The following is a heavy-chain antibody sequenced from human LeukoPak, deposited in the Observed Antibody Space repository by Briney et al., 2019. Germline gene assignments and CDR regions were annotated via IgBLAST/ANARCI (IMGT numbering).Heavy chain of an antibody. D-gene: IGHD3-10*01. CDR1: GFTFSSYG. V-gene: IGHV3-30*03. Sequence: PGGSLRLSCAASGFTFSSYGMHWVRQAPGKGLEWVAVISYDGSNKYYADSVKGRFTISRDNSKNTLYLQMNSLRAEDTAVYYCARDPYGSGSYLWYFDYWGQGTLVTVSS. CDR3: ARDPYGSGSYLWYFDY. CDR2: ISYDGSNK. J-gene: IGHJ4*02.